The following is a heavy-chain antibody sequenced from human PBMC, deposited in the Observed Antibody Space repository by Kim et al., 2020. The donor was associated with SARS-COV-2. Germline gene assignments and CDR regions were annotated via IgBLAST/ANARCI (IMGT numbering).Heavy chain of an antibody. CDR2: IYYSGST. Sequence: SETLSLTCTVSGGSISSGGYYWSWIRQHPGKGLEWIGYIYYSGSTYYNPSLKSRVTISVDTSKNQFSLKLSSVTAADTAVYYCARDWGYCSSTSCYADAFDIWGQGTMVTVSS. V-gene: IGHV4-31*03. D-gene: IGHD2-2*01. J-gene: IGHJ3*02. CDR1: GGSISSGGYY. CDR3: ARDWGYCSSTSCYADAFDI.